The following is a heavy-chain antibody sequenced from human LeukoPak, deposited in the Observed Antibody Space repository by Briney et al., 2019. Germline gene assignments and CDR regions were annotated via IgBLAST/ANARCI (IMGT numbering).Heavy chain of an antibody. Sequence: GGSLRLSCVASGLRFRSYAMNWVRQAPGKGLECISTISDDSSFTYYADSVKGRSAISRDDSKNTLYLQMNNSKVEDTAVYYCAKGRCSGVGCDSFHSWGQGALVTVSS. CDR1: GLRFRSYA. D-gene: IGHD2-15*01. V-gene: IGHV3-23*01. J-gene: IGHJ4*02. CDR2: ISDDSSFT. CDR3: AKGRCSGVGCDSFHS.